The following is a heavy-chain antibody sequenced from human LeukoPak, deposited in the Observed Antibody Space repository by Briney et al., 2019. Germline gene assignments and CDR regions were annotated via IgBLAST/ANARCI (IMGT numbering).Heavy chain of an antibody. CDR3: ARTLDDGDYYYYYMDV. V-gene: IGHV4-4*02. CDR1: GFTFWRYSM. J-gene: IGHJ6*03. CDR2: IYHSGST. Sequence: ESLRLSCAAPGFTFWRYSMNWVRQAPGKGLEWIGGIYHSGSTNYNSSLKRRVTISVDKSKSQFSLKLSSVTAADTAVYYCARTLDDGDYYYYYMDVWGKGTTVTVSS. D-gene: IGHD4-17*01.